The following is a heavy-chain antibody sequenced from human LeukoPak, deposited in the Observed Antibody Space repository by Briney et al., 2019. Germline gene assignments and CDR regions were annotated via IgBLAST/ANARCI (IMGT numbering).Heavy chain of an antibody. Sequence: QPGGSLRRSCAASGFTFSSYSMNWVRQAPGKGLEWVSYISSDSRTIYYADSVKGRFTISRDNSENTLYLQMNSLRAEDTAVYHCARIGGDRDPFDYWGQGTLVTVSS. CDR3: ARIGGDRDPFDY. CDR1: GFTFSSYS. V-gene: IGHV3-48*01. J-gene: IGHJ4*02. CDR2: ISSDSRTI. D-gene: IGHD2-21*02.